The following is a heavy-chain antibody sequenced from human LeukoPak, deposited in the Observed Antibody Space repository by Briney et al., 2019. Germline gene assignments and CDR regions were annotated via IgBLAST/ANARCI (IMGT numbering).Heavy chain of an antibody. CDR2: IYTSGST. V-gene: IGHV4-4*07. CDR3: ARVRVHYYDSSGQGFTDAFDI. CDR1: GGSISSYY. Sequence: PSETLSLTCTVAGGSISSYYWGWIRQPAGKGLEWIGRIYTSGSTNYNPSLKSRVTMSVDTSKNQFSLKLSSVTAADTAVYYCARVRVHYYDSSGQGFTDAFDIWGQGTMVTVSS. J-gene: IGHJ3*02. D-gene: IGHD3-22*01.